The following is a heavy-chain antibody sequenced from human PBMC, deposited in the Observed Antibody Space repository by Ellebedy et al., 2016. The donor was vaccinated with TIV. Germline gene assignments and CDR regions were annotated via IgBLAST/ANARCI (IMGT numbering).Heavy chain of an antibody. CDR2: IYSGGST. J-gene: IGHJ3*02. V-gene: IGHV3-53*01. Sequence: GGSLRLSCAASGFTVSSNYMSWVRQAPGKGLEWVSVIYSGGSTDYADPVKGRFTVSRDNSKNKVYLQMNSLRAEDTAVYYCARDRAGDSSGYYDRGAFDIWGQGTMVTVSS. D-gene: IGHD3-22*01. CDR1: GFTVSSNY. CDR3: ARDRAGDSSGYYDRGAFDI.